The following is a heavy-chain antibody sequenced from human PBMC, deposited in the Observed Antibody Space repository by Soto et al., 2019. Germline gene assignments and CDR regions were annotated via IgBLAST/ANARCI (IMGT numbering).Heavy chain of an antibody. Sequence: SVKVSCKASGGTFSSYAISWVRQAPGQGLEWMGGIIPIFGTANYAQKFQGRVTITADESTSTAYMELSSLRSEDTAVYYCARVRNYYDSSSYDFDYWGQGTLVTVSS. CDR2: IIPIFGTA. J-gene: IGHJ4*02. CDR1: GGTFSSYA. CDR3: ARVRNYYDSSSYDFDY. V-gene: IGHV1-69*13. D-gene: IGHD3-22*01.